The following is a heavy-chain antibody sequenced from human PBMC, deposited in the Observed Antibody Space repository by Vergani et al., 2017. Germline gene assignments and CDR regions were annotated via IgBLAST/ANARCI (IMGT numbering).Heavy chain of an antibody. V-gene: IGHV1-69*08. CDR2: IIPILGIA. J-gene: IGHJ4*02. Sequence: QVQLVQSGAEVKKPGSSVKVSCKASGNTFNSYTITWVRQAPGQGLEWMGRIIPILGIANYAQKFQGRVTITADKSTSTAYMELSSLRSEDTAVYYCAKDGVGYGGNSRSLDYWGQGTLVTVSS. CDR3: AKDGVGYGGNSRSLDY. D-gene: IGHD4-23*01. CDR1: GNTFNSYT.